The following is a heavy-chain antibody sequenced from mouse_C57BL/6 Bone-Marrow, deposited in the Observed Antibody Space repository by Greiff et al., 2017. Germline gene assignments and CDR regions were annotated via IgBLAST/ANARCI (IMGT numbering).Heavy chain of an antibody. CDR3: ARGDYYGSKRGYYAMDY. CDR1: GYTFTSYW. Sequence: QVQLQQPGAELVRPGSSVKLSCKASGYTFTSYWMDWVKQRPGQGLEWIGNIYPSDSETHYNQKFKDKATLPVDKSSSTAYMQLSSLTSEDSAVYYCARGDYYGSKRGYYAMDYWGQGTSVTVSS. D-gene: IGHD1-1*01. CDR2: IYPSDSET. J-gene: IGHJ4*01. V-gene: IGHV1-61*01.